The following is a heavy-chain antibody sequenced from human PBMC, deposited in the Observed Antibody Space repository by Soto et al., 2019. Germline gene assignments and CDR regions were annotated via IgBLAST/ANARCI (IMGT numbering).Heavy chain of an antibody. Sequence: SVKVSCKASGGTFSSYSISWVRQAPGQGLEWMGGIIPIFGTANYAQKFQGRVTITADESTSTAYMELSSLRSEDTAVYYCARSPYDSSGYYLTMRAFDIWGQGTMVTVSS. CDR3: ARSPYDSSGYYLTMRAFDI. CDR2: IIPIFGTA. D-gene: IGHD3-22*01. J-gene: IGHJ3*02. V-gene: IGHV1-69*13. CDR1: GGTFSSYS.